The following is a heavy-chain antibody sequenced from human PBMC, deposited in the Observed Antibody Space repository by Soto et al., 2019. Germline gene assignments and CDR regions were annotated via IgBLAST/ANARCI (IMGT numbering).Heavy chain of an antibody. CDR3: AKDRFCFECMDC. CDR2: ISSSSSTI. D-gene: IGHD2-8*01. V-gene: IGHV3-48*01. CDR1: GFPFSSYS. Sequence: GGSLRLSCASSGFPFSSYSMNWVRQAPGKGLEWVSYISSSSSTIYYADSVKGRFTISRDNAKNTLYLQLNSLRAEDTAVYYYAKDRFCFECMDCWGRGTLVTVSS. J-gene: IGHJ4*02.